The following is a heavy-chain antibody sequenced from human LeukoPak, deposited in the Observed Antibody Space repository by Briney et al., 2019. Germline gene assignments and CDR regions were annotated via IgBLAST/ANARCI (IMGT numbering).Heavy chain of an antibody. J-gene: IGHJ6*03. V-gene: IGHV2-5*01. Sequence: SGPTLVNPTQTLTLTCTFSGFSLSTSGVGVGWIRQPPGKALEWLALIYWNGDKRYSPSLKSRLTITKDTSKNQVVLTMTNMDPVDTATYYCALEKLERRPGGVHYYYMDVWGKGTTVTVSS. CDR2: IYWNGDK. CDR1: GFSLSTSGVG. D-gene: IGHD1-1*01. CDR3: ALEKLERRPGGVHYYYMDV.